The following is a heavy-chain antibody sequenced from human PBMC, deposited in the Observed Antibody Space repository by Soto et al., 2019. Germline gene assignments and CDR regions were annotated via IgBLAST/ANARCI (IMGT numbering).Heavy chain of an antibody. CDR3: AREGTAMAIDY. J-gene: IGHJ4*02. CDR1: GFTFSSYA. CDR2: ISYDGSNK. V-gene: IGHV3-30-3*01. D-gene: IGHD5-18*01. Sequence: PGGSLRLSCAASGFTFSSYAMHWVRQAPGKGLEWVAVISYDGSNKYYADSVKGRFTISRDNSKNTLYLQMNSLRSEDTAVYYCAREGTAMAIDYWGQGTLVTVSS.